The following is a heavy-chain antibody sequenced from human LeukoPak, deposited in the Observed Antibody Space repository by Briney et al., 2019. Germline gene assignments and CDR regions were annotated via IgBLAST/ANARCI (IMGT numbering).Heavy chain of an antibody. CDR1: GFTFSDYT. V-gene: IGHV3-21*01. J-gene: IGHJ5*02. CDR3: ARSRSKSMNDKNFLS. CDR2: IKASDNDK. Sequence: PGGSLRLSCAASGFTFSDYTLNWVRQAPGKGLEWVSSIKASDNDKYYADSVAGRFTVSTDDAQSSLYLQMNSLRAEDTAIYYCARSRSKSMNDKNFLSWGPGSLVTVSS. D-gene: IGHD1-26*01.